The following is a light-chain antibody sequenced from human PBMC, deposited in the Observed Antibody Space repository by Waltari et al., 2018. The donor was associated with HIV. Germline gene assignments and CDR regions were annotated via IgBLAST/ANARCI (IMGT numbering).Light chain of an antibody. V-gene: IGLV2-8*01. CDR1: SRDVGAYNF. J-gene: IGLJ2*01. CDR3: SSYAGPNHLL. Sequence: QSALTQPPSASGSPVQSVTFSCTGTSRDVGAYNFVSWYQQHPGKAPILLFYGVNQRPSGVPERFSGSKSGNTASLTVSGLQADDEADYYCSSYAGPNHLLFGGGTKLTVL. CDR2: GVN.